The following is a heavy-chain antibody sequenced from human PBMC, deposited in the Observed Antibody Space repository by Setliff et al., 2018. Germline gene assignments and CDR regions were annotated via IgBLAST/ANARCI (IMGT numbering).Heavy chain of an antibody. CDR1: GFRFTSFG. V-gene: IGHV1-18*01. CDR3: ARDTHQWDPLYFDS. J-gene: IGHJ4*02. CDR2: ISGSTDNT. Sequence: ASVKVSCTTSGFRFTSFGFSWVRQAPGQGLEWMGWISGSTDNTNYAQKFRGRVTLTKDTSTNTKYMELRSLRSDDTAMYYCARDTHQWDPLYFDSWGQGTLVTVSS. D-gene: IGHD1-26*01.